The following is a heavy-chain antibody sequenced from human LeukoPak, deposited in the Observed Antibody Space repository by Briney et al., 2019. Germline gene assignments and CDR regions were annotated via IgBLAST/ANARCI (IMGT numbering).Heavy chain of an antibody. V-gene: IGHV4-39*07. Sequence: SETLSLTCTVSGGSISSSSYYWGWIRQPPGKGLEWIGSIYYSGSTYYNPSLKSRVTIPVDTSKIQFSLKLSSVTAADTAVYYCARDREEKAGIDYWGQGTLVTVSS. CDR3: ARDREEKAGIDY. CDR1: GGSISSSSYY. J-gene: IGHJ4*02. CDR2: IYYSGST. D-gene: IGHD3-10*01.